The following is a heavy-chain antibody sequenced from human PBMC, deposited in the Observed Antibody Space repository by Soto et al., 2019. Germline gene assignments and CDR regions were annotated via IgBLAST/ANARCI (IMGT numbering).Heavy chain of an antibody. Sequence: QVQLVQSGAEVQKPGSSVHVSCKASGGTFSSYAINWERQAPGQGLEWMGEIIPIFGTATYAQKFQGRVTIPADESTSTAYMELISLRSEATAVYYCARDGGRHSGGIDYWGQGTLVTVSS. CDR1: GGTFSSYA. V-gene: IGHV1-69*01. D-gene: IGHD1-26*01. CDR2: IIPIFGTA. J-gene: IGHJ4*02. CDR3: ARDGGRHSGGIDY.